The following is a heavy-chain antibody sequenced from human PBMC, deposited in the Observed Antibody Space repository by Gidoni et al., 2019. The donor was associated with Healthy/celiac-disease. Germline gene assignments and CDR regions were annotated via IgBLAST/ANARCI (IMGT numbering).Heavy chain of an antibody. J-gene: IGHJ5*02. CDR2: IIPIFGTA. Sequence: QVQLVQSGAEVKKPGSSVNVSCKASGGTFRSYAISWVRQAPGQGLAWMGGIIPIFGTANYAQKCQGRVTITADKSTSKAYMELSSLRSEDTAVYYCARDPSYLVRGVMGWFDPWGQGTLVTVSS. V-gene: IGHV1-69*06. CDR3: ARDPSYLVRGVMGWFDP. D-gene: IGHD3-10*01. CDR1: GGTFRSYA.